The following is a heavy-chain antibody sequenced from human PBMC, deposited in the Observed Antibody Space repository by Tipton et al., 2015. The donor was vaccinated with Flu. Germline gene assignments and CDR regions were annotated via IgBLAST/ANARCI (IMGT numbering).Heavy chain of an antibody. Sequence: SLRLSCAASGFTFSSYSMNWVRQAPGKGLEWVSSISSSSSYIYYADSVKGRFTISRDNAKNSLYLQMNSLRAEDTAVYYCARDRLSGGTRDWFDPWGQGTLVTVSS. J-gene: IGHJ5*02. V-gene: IGHV3-21*01. CDR1: GFTFSSYS. CDR2: ISSSSSYI. D-gene: IGHD1-1*01. CDR3: ARDRLSGGTRDWFDP.